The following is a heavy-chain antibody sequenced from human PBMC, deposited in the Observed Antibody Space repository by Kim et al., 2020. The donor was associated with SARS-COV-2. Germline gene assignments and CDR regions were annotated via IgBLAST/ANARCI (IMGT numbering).Heavy chain of an antibody. J-gene: IGHJ4*02. CDR1: GFTFSSYG. CDR3: AKDQFGGATTRGYFDY. D-gene: IGHD1-26*01. CDR2: ISYDGSNK. V-gene: IGHV3-30*18. Sequence: GGSLRLSCAASGFTFSSYGMHWVRQAPGKGLEWVAVISYDGSNKYYADSVRGRFTISRDNSKNTLYLQMNSLRAEDTAVYYCAKDQFGGATTRGYFDYWGQGTLVTVSS.